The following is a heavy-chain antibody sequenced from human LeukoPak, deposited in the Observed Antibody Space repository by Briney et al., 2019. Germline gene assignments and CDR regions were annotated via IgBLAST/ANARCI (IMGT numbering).Heavy chain of an antibody. J-gene: IGHJ2*01. D-gene: IGHD3-22*01. CDR2: IHSDGSST. V-gene: IGHV3-74*01. CDR3: AREGHYYDSKEFDL. Sequence: PGGSLRLSCAASGFTFSSYWMHWVRQAPGKGLVWVSRIHSDGSSTSYADSVKGRFTISRDNAKNTLYLQMNSLRAEDTAVYYCAREGHYYDSKEFDLWGRGILVTVSS. CDR1: GFTFSSYW.